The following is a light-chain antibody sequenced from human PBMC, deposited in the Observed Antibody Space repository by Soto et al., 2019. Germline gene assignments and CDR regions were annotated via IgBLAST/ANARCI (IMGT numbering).Light chain of an antibody. J-gene: IGKJ1*01. CDR2: DTS. V-gene: IGKV3-11*01. CDR3: HQRKSWPRT. CDR1: QTVSSK. Sequence: EIVLTQSPATLSSSPGERATLSCRASQTVSSKLAWYQHKPGQAPRLLIYDTSNRATGIPARFSGSGSGTDFTLPISSREPEDFAVYYCHQRKSWPRTFGQGTKVEIK.